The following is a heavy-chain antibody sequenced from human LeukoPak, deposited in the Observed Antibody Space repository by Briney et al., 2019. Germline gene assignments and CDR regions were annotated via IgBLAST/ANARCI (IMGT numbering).Heavy chain of an antibody. V-gene: IGHV1-69*13. CDR3: ARSVQLERLDFDY. CDR1: GGTFSSYA. J-gene: IGHJ4*02. CDR2: IIPIFGTA. Sequence: ASVKVSCKASGGTFSSYAISWVRQAPGQGIEWMGGIIPIFGTANYAQKFQGRVTITADESTSTAYMELSSLRSEDTAVYYCARSVQLERLDFDYWGQGTLVTVSS. D-gene: IGHD1-1*01.